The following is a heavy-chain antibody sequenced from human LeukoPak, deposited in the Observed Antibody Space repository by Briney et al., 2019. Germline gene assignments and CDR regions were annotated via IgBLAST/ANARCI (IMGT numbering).Heavy chain of an antibody. CDR1: GYTFTSYD. CDR2: MNPNSGNT. CDR3: ARAASDSSGYYFYY. V-gene: IGHV1-8*03. J-gene: IGHJ4*02. D-gene: IGHD3-22*01. Sequence: ASVKVSCKASGYTFTSYDISWVRQATGQGLEWMGWMNPNSGNTGYAQKFQGRVTITRNTSISTAYMELSSLRSEDTAVYYCARAASDSSGYYFYYWGQGTLVTVSS.